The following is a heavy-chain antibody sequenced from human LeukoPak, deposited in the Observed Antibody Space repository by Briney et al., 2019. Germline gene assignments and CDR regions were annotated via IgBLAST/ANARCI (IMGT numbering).Heavy chain of an antibody. Sequence: GGSPRLSCAASGFTFNHFGMNWVRQAPGKGLQWLAVIWFDGSNKFYADSVNGRFTISRAKNTLYLQMNNLRVEDTAMYYCAKSVVRGVIKAGNDASDIWGRGTMVTVSS. V-gene: IGHV3-33*03. CDR2: IWFDGSNK. J-gene: IGHJ3*02. CDR1: GFTFNHFG. D-gene: IGHD3-10*01. CDR3: AKSVVRGVIKAGNDASDI.